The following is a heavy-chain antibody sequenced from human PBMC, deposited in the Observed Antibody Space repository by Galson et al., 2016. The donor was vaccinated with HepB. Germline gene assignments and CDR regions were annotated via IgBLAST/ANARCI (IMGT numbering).Heavy chain of an antibody. CDR3: ARARGFYDAFNI. V-gene: IGHV3-23*01. D-gene: IGHD3-3*01. CDR1: GFTFSDYY. J-gene: IGHJ3*02. Sequence: SLRLSCAASGFTFSDYYMSWIRQAPGKGLEWVSTISGSGGNTFYPDSVKGRFTISRDNSLNTVSLRISSLRAEDTAVYFCARARGFYDAFNIWGPGTTVTVSS. CDR2: ISGSGGNT.